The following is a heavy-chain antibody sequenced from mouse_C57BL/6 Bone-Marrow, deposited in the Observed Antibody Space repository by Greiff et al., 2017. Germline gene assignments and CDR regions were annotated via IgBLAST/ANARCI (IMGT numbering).Heavy chain of an antibody. CDR3: ARYLMDY. CDR2: IDPSDSYT. CDR1: GYTFTRYW. V-gene: IGHV1-59*01. Sequence: VKLQQPGAELVRPGTSVKLSCKASGYTFTRYWMHWVKQRPGQGLEWIGVIDPSDSYTNYNQKFKGKATLTVDTSSSTAYMQLSSLTSEDSAVYYCARYLMDYWGQGTSVTVSS. J-gene: IGHJ4*01.